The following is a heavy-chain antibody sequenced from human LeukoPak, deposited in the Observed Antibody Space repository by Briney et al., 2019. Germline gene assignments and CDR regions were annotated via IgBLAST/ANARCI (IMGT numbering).Heavy chain of an antibody. CDR2: IYPADSDI. CDR1: GYSFTSYW. V-gene: IGHV5-51*01. Sequence: GGSLKISCKGAGYSFTSYWIGWVRQMPGKGLGWMGIIYPADSDIRYSPSFQGQVTISADKSISTAYLQWSSLKASDTAIYYCARQGGVLNWFDPWGQGTLVTVSS. D-gene: IGHD3-10*01. CDR3: ARQGGVLNWFDP. J-gene: IGHJ5*02.